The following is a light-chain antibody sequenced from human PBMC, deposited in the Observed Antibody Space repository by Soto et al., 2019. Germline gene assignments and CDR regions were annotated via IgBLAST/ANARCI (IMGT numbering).Light chain of an antibody. Sequence: QSALTQPASVSGSPGQSITISCTGTSSDVGGYNFVSWYQKHPGKAPKLMIYEVRNRPSGVSNRFSGSKSGNTASLTISGLQAEDEADYYFSSYTSSSTRVFGGGTKLTVL. CDR2: EVR. V-gene: IGLV2-14*01. CDR1: SSDVGGYNF. J-gene: IGLJ3*02. CDR3: SSYTSSSTRV.